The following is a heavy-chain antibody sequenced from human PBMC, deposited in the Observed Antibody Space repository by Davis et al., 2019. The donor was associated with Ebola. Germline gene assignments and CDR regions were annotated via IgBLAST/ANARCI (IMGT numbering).Heavy chain of an antibody. V-gene: IGHV3-11*01. CDR1: GFTFSDYY. CDR2: ISSSGSTI. CDR3: ARELVVPKYYYMDV. Sequence: GESLKISCAASGFTFSDYYMSWIRQAPGKGLEWVSYISSSGSTIYYADSVKGRFTISRDNAKNSLYLQINSLRSEDTAVYYCARELVVPKYYYMDVWGKGTTVTVSS. D-gene: IGHD2-2*01. J-gene: IGHJ6*03.